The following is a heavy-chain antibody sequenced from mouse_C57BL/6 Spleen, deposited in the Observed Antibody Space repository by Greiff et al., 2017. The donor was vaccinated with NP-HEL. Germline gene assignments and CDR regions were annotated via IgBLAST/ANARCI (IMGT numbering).Heavy chain of an antibody. CDR1: GYSFTDYN. V-gene: IGHV1-39*01. J-gene: IGHJ4*01. D-gene: IGHD3-2*02. Sequence: EVQVVESGPELVKPGASVKISCKASGYSFTDYNMNWVKQSNGKSLEWIGVINPNYGTTSYNQKFKGKATLTVDQSSSTAYMQLNSLTSEDSAVYYCARQTAQAPYYAMDYWGQGTSVTVSS. CDR2: INPNYGTT. CDR3: ARQTAQAPYYAMDY.